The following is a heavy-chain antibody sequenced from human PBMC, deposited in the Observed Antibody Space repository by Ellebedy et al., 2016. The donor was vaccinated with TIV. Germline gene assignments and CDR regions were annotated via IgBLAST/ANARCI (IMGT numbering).Heavy chain of an antibody. D-gene: IGHD2-2*01. CDR3: ARLRCGRGYCSSTSFYYYYIDV. J-gene: IGHJ6*03. V-gene: IGHV4-59*08. CDR1: GGSISSYY. CDR2: IYYSGST. Sequence: SETLSLXXTVSGGSISSYYWSWIRQPPGKGLEWIGYIYYSGSTNYNPSLKSRVTISVDTSKNQFSLKLSSVTAADTAVYYCARLRCGRGYCSSTSFYYYYIDVWGKGTTVTVSS.